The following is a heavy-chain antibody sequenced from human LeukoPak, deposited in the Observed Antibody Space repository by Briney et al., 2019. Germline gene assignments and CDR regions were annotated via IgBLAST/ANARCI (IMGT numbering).Heavy chain of an antibody. Sequence: SETLSLTCAVYGGSFSGYYWSWIRQPPGKGLEWIGEINHSGSTNYNPSLKSRVTISVDTSKNQFSLKLSSVTAADTAVYYCARVGDGYNVAWFDLWGQRTLVTVSS. CDR1: GGSFSGYY. J-gene: IGHJ5*02. D-gene: IGHD5-24*01. CDR2: INHSGST. CDR3: ARVGDGYNVAWFDL. V-gene: IGHV4-34*01.